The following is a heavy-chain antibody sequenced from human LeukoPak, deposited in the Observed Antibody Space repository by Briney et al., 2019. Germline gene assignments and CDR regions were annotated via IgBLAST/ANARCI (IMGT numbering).Heavy chain of an antibody. J-gene: IGHJ6*02. CDR3: ARDRVLYCSSTSCLYSRDYYYGMDV. D-gene: IGHD2-2*01. V-gene: IGHV3-21*01. CDR1: GFTFSHYG. Sequence: GRSLRLSCAASGFTFSHYGMNWVRQAPGEGLEWVSSISSSSSYIYYADSVKGRFTISRDNAKNSLYLQMNSLRAEDTAVYYCARDRVLYCSSTSCLYSRDYYYGMDVWGQGTTVTVSS. CDR2: ISSSSSYI.